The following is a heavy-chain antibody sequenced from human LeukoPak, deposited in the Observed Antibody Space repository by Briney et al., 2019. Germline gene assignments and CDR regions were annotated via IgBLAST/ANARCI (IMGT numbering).Heavy chain of an antibody. CDR1: GFTFSNAY. J-gene: IGHJ4*02. Sequence: GGSLRLFCTASGFTFSNAYMSWVRQAPGKGLEWVGRIKSKTDGGTTDYVAPVKGRFTISRDDSKDTLYLQMNSLKTEDTAVYYCTTESPHSDYWGQGTLVTVSS. CDR2: IKSKTDGGTT. CDR3: TTESPHSDY. V-gene: IGHV3-15*01.